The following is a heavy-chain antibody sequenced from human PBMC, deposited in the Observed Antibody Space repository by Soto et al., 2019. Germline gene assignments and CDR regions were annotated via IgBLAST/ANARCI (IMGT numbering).Heavy chain of an antibody. Sequence: QVQLVQSGAEVKRPGASVKVSCKASGYTFRNYGITWVRQAPGQGLEWMAWISPYNGNTNYAQDLQGRVTMTTDTSTTTAYMELRSLTSEDTAMYYCARDLVSGSDFWRPYNGGYFDYWGQGTLVTVSS. CDR1: GYTFRNYG. J-gene: IGHJ4*02. V-gene: IGHV1-18*01. CDR3: ARDLVSGSDFWRPYNGGYFDY. CDR2: ISPYNGNT. D-gene: IGHD3-3*01.